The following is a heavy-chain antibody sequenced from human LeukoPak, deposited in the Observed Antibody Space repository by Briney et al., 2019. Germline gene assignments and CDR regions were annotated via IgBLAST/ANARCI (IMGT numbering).Heavy chain of an antibody. CDR3: ARHVGRGNYYYYYMDV. J-gene: IGHJ6*03. V-gene: IGHV4-38-2*01. CDR2: IYYSGST. CDR1: GYSISSGYY. Sequence: SETLSLTCAVSGYSISSGYYWGWIRQPPGKGLEWIGSIYYSGSTYYNPSLKSRVTISVDTSKNQFSLKLSSVTAADTAVYYCARHVGRGNYYYYYMDVWGKGTTVTVSS.